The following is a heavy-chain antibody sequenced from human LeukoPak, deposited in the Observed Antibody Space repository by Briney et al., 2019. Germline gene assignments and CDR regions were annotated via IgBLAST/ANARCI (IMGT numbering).Heavy chain of an antibody. V-gene: IGHV1-2*02. CDR2: INPNSGGT. Sequence: ASAKVSCKASGYTFTGYYMHWVRQAPGQGLEWMGWINPNSGGTNYAQKFQGRVTMTRDTSISTAYMELSRLRSDDTAVYYCARDEAGIVVVPADSDAFDIWGQGTMVTVSS. D-gene: IGHD2-2*01. CDR1: GYTFTGYY. CDR3: ARDEAGIVVVPADSDAFDI. J-gene: IGHJ3*02.